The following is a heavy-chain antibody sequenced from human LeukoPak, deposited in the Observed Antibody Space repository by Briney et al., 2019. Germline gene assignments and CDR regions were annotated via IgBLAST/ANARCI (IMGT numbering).Heavy chain of an antibody. Sequence: GGSLRLSCAASVFTVSSNRMSWVRQAPGKGLERVSIISSAGTTYYADSVKGRFTISRDNSKNTVYLQVNSLRDEDTAVYYCARDLEAANTYYFDYWGQGTMVTVSS. CDR1: VFTVSSNR. J-gene: IGHJ4*02. CDR2: ISSAGTT. D-gene: IGHD6-13*01. CDR3: ARDLEAANTYYFDY. V-gene: IGHV3-66*01.